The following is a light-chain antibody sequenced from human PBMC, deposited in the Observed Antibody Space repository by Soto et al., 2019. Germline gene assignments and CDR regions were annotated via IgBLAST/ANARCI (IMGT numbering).Light chain of an antibody. Sequence: DIQMTQSPSTLSASVGDRVTITCRASQSISSWLAWYQQKPGKAPKLLIYDASSLESGVPSRFSGSGSGTEFTLTISSLQPDDFATYYCQQLNSYPLLTFGGGTKVEIK. J-gene: IGKJ4*01. CDR3: QQLNSYPLLT. V-gene: IGKV1-5*01. CDR2: DAS. CDR1: QSISSW.